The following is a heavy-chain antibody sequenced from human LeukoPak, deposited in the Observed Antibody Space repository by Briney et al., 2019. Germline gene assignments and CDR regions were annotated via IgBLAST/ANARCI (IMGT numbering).Heavy chain of an antibody. J-gene: IGHJ5*02. Sequence: ASVKVSCKASGYTFTSYAMHWVRQAPGQRLEWMGWVNAGNGNTKYSQKFQGRVTITRDTSASTAYMELSSLRSEDTAVYYCARREDYGDYDWFDPWGQGTLVTVSS. CDR2: VNAGNGNT. D-gene: IGHD4-17*01. CDR1: GYTFTSYA. V-gene: IGHV1-3*01. CDR3: ARREDYGDYDWFDP.